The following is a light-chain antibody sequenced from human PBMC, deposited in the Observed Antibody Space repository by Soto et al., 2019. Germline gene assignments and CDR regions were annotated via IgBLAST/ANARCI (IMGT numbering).Light chain of an antibody. V-gene: IGKV1-8*01. CDR2: AAS. Sequence: AIRMTQSPSSFSASTGERVTITCRASQGISSYLAWYQQKPGKAPKLLIYAASTLQSGVPSRFSGSGSGTDFTLTISCLQSEDFATYYCQQYYSYPWTFGQGTKVDIK. CDR3: QQYYSYPWT. J-gene: IGKJ1*01. CDR1: QGISSY.